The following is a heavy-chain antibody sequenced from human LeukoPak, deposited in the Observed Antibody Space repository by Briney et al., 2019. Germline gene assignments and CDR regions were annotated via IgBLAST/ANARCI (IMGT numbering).Heavy chain of an antibody. CDR2: FDPEDGET. CDR1: GYTFTSYD. CDR3: ATANYGSGTYNWFDP. D-gene: IGHD3-10*01. J-gene: IGHJ5*02. V-gene: IGHV1-24*01. Sequence: WASVKVSCKASGYTFTSYDINWVRQATGQGLEWMGGFDPEDGETIYAQKFQGRVTMTEDTSTDTAYMELSSLRSEDTAVYYCATANYGSGTYNWFDPWGQGTLVTVSS.